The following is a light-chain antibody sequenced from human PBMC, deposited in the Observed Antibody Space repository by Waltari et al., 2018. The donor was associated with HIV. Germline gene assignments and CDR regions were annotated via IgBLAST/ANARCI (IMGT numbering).Light chain of an antibody. J-gene: IGLJ3*02. CDR2: TDI. V-gene: IGLV3-16*01. CDR3: LSADSSPSYLV. CDR1: ALPTKF. Sequence: SYELTQPPSVSVSLGQMARISCSGEALPTKFAYWYQQKPGQFPVLVIYTDIERPSEIPERVSGSRSGTIVTLTISGVQAEDEADYYCLSADSSPSYLVFGGGTKLTVL.